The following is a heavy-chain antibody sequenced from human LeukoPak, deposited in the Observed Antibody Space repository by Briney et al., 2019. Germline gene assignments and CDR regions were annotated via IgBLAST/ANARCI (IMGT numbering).Heavy chain of an antibody. CDR2: IFYSWST. CDR3: ARLGFRTGDNSLADY. J-gene: IGHJ4*02. CDR1: GGSISGYY. D-gene: IGHD2-8*02. V-gene: IGHV4-59*08. Sequence: SETLSLTCTVSGGSISGYYWSWIRQPPGKGLECIGYIFYSWSTNYNPSFKSRVSISLDTSKSQFSLKLASVTAANTAMYYCARLGFRTGDNSLADYWGRGTQVTVSS.